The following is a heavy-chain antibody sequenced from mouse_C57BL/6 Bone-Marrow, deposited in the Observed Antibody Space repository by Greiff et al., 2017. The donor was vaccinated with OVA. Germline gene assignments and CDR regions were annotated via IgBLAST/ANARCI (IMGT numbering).Heavy chain of an antibody. D-gene: IGHD1-1*01. V-gene: IGHV1-76*01. Sequence: QVQLKESGAELVRPGASVKLSCKASGYTFTDYYINWVKQRPGQGLEWIARIYPGSGNTYYNEKFKGKATLTAEKSSSTAYMQLSSLTSEDSAVYFCARSNYGSSRFDVWGTGTTVTVSS. J-gene: IGHJ1*03. CDR2: IYPGSGNT. CDR1: GYTFTDYY. CDR3: ARSNYGSSRFDV.